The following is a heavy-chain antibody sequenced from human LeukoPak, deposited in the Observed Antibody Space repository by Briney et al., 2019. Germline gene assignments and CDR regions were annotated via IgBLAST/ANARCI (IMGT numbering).Heavy chain of an antibody. CDR1: GFTFSSYS. Sequence: AGGSLRLSCAASGFTFSSYSMNWVRQAPGKGLEWVSAITGSGGRTYYADSVKGRFTISRDNSKNTLYLQMNGLRAEDTAVYYCAKKRFSSSLFDYWGQGTLVTVSS. V-gene: IGHV3-23*01. CDR3: AKKRFSSSLFDY. J-gene: IGHJ4*02. CDR2: ITGSGGRT. D-gene: IGHD6-13*01.